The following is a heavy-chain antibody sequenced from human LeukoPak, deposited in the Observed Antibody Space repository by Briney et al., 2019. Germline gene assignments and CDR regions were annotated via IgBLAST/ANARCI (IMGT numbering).Heavy chain of an antibody. V-gene: IGHV3-30*18. CDR2: ISYDGSNK. D-gene: IGHD3-16*01. Sequence: GGSLRLSCAASGFTFSSYGMHWVRQAPGKGLEWVAVISYDGSNKYYADSVKGRFTISRDNSKNTLYLQMNSLRAEDTAVYYCAKSQPSIWVGAAYYYYYGMDVWGQGTTVTVSS. CDR1: GFTFSSYG. CDR3: AKSQPSIWVGAAYYYYYGMDV. J-gene: IGHJ6*02.